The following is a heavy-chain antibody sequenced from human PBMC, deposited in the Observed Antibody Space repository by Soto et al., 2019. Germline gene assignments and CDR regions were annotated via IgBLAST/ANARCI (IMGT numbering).Heavy chain of an antibody. Sequence: ASVKVSCKASGYTFTNYAIHWVRHAPGQRLEWMGWINAGNGGTRYSQKFQGRVTISRDTSAIAAYMEVNSLTSEHTAVYYCARDTLRAGRSWYHQWGQGPMVNVSS. CDR1: GYTFTNYA. V-gene: IGHV1-3*01. CDR3: ARDTLRAGRSWYHQ. CDR2: INAGNGGT. J-gene: IGHJ5*02. D-gene: IGHD4-17*01.